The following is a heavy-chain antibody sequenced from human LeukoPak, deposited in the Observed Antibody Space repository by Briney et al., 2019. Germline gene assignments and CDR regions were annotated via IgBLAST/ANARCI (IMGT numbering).Heavy chain of an antibody. V-gene: IGHV3-23*01. J-gene: IGHJ4*02. CDR1: GFTFSGYG. D-gene: IGHD3-10*01. Sequence: PGGSLRLSCAASGFTFSGYGMYWIRQAPGKGLEWVSSISGTSTSIYYADSVKGRFTISRDNSKNTLYLQMNSLRAEDTAVYYCAKRASGSGTSLYYFDYWGQGTLVTVSS. CDR2: ISGTSTSI. CDR3: AKRASGSGTSLYYFDY.